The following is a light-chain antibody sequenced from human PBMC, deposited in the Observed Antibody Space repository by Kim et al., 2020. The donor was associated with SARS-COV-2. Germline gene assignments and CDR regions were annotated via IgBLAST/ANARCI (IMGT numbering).Light chain of an antibody. Sequence: PGERAAPSCRASQSISSTFVAWYQQKLGQAPRLLIFAASSRAAGTPDRFSGSGSGTDFTLTISRVEPEDFAVYYCQQFSTSNPAYTFGQGTKLEI. V-gene: IGKV3-20*01. CDR3: QQFSTSNPAYT. J-gene: IGKJ2*01. CDR1: QSISSTF. CDR2: AAS.